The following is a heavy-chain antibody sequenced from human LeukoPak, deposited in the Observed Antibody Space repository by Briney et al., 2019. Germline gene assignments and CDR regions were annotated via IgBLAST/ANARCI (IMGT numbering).Heavy chain of an antibody. D-gene: IGHD3-3*01. CDR1: GGSISSGDYY. CDR2: IYNSGND. V-gene: IGHV4-30-4*01. Sequence: SQTLPLTCTVSGGSISSGDYYWNWIRQPPGKGLEWIGYIYNSGNDYYDPSLKSRVTMSVDTSKNQFSLQLRSVTAADTAVYYCAGDFWSGNAFDIWGQGTMVTVSS. CDR3: AGDFWSGNAFDI. J-gene: IGHJ3*02.